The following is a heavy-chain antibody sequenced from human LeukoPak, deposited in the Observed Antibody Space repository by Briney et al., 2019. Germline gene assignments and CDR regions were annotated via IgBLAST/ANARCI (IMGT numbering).Heavy chain of an antibody. CDR2: FYHSGIT. V-gene: IGHV4-38-2*02. CDR1: GFTFSSYA. D-gene: IGHD1-26*01. J-gene: IGHJ5*02. Sequence: SGGSLRLSCAASGFTFSSYAMSWVRKAQGRGLEGIGSFYHSGITYYNPSLKSRVTISVEMSKNQFSLKLSSVTAADTAVYYCARDMVGVSWGYNWFDLWGQGTLVTVSS. CDR3: ARDMVGVSWGYNWFDL.